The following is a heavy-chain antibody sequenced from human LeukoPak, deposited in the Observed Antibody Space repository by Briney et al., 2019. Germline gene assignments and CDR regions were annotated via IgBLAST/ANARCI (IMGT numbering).Heavy chain of an antibody. Sequence: QSGGSLRLSCAASGFTFGSYDMHWVRQTPGKGLEWVSFIRFDGSNKYYGDSVKGRFTISRDNSKNTLDLQMNSLRADDTAVYYCVKDHGVPAAFVPGYWGQGTLVTVSS. V-gene: IGHV3-30*02. J-gene: IGHJ4*02. CDR2: IRFDGSNK. CDR1: GFTFGSYD. D-gene: IGHD2-2*01. CDR3: VKDHGVPAAFVPGY.